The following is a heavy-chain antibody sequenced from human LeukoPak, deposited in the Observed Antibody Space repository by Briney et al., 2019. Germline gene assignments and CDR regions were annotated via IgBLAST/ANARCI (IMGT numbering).Heavy chain of an antibody. J-gene: IGHJ4*02. CDR1: GFTVSSNY. Sequence: GGSLRLSCAASGFTVSSNYTSWVRQAPGKGLEWVSVIYSGGSTYYADSVKGRFTISRDNSKNTLYLQMNSLRAEDTAVYYCAKDSTGVYDSSGYYPFDYWGQGTLVTVSS. CDR3: AKDSTGVYDSSGYYPFDY. V-gene: IGHV3-53*01. CDR2: IYSGGST. D-gene: IGHD3-22*01.